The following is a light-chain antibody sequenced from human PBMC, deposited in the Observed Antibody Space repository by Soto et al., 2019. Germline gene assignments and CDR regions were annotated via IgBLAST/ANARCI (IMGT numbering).Light chain of an antibody. J-gene: IGLJ1*01. CDR3: SSYAGSNILYV. V-gene: IGLV2-8*01. Sequence: QSALTQPPSASGSPGQSVTISCTGTSSDVGGYNYVSWYQQHPGKAPKLMIYEVSKRPSGVPDRFSGSKSGNTASLTVSGLQAEDEADYYCSSYAGSNILYVFGTGTKVPS. CDR2: EVS. CDR1: SSDVGGYNY.